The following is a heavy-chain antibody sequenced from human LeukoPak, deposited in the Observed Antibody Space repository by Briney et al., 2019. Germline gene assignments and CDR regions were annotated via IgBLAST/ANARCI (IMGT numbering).Heavy chain of an antibody. CDR3: ARVFFWFDP. CDR2: IYYSGST. Sequence: SETLSLTCTVSGGSISSYYWSWLRQPPGKGLEWIGYIYYSGSTNYNPSLKSRVTISVDTSKNQFSLKLSSVTAADTAVYYCARVFFWFDPWGQGTLVTVSS. V-gene: IGHV4-59*01. CDR1: GGSISSYY. D-gene: IGHD2/OR15-2a*01. J-gene: IGHJ5*02.